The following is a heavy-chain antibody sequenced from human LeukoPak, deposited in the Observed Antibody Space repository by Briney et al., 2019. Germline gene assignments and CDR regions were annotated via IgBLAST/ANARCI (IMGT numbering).Heavy chain of an antibody. V-gene: IGHV4-61*08. CDR2: IYSSGST. CDR3: ARARVRSYSYDSSGFYTSDWHFDL. J-gene: IGHJ2*01. CDR1: GGAISSGDYD. D-gene: IGHD3-22*01. Sequence: PSETLSLTCTVSGGAISSGDYDWSWIRQPPGKGLEWIGYIYSSGSTKYNPSLKSRVTISVDTSKNQSSLKLSSVTAEDTAVYYCARARVRSYSYDSSGFYTSDWHFDLWGRGTLVTVSS.